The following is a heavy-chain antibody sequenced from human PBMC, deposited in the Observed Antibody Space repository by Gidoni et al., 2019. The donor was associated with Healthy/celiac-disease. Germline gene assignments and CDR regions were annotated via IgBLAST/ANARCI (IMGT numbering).Heavy chain of an antibody. J-gene: IGHJ4*02. CDR2: IYYSGST. CDR1: GGSISSSSYY. CDR3: ARDVAVAGEHFDY. Sequence: QLQLQESGPGLVKPSETLSLTCTVSGGSISSSSYYWGWIRQPPGKGLEWIGSIYYSGSTYYNPSLKGRVTISVDTSKNQFSLKLSSVTAADTAVYYCARDVAVAGEHFDYWGQGTLVTVSS. V-gene: IGHV4-39*07. D-gene: IGHD6-19*01.